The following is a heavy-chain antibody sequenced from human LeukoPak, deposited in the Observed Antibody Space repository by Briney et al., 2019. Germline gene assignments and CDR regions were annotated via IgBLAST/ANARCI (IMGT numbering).Heavy chain of an antibody. CDR2: ISGSGGST. Sequence: GGSLRLSCAASGFTFSSYAMSWVRQDPGKRLEWVSAISGSGGSTYYADSVKGRFTISRDNSKNTLYLQMNSLRAEDTGVYYCARTLRFFRFLDVWGQGTTVTVSS. CDR1: GFTFSSYA. D-gene: IGHD3-3*01. J-gene: IGHJ6*02. CDR3: ARTLRFFRFLDV. V-gene: IGHV3-23*01.